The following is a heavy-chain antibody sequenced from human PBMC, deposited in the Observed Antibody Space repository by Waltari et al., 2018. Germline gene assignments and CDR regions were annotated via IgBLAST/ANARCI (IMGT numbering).Heavy chain of an antibody. CDR1: GGSFSGYY. V-gene: IGHV4-34*01. D-gene: IGHD5-12*01. J-gene: IGHJ4*02. CDR3: ARGLWLRFNGKYYFDY. Sequence: QVQLPQWGAGLLKPSETLSLTCAVYGGSFSGYYWSWIRQPPGKGLEWIGEIHHSGSTNYNPSLKSRVTIAVDTSKNQFSLKLSSVTAADTAVYYCARGLWLRFNGKYYFDYWGQGTLVTVSS. CDR2: IHHSGST.